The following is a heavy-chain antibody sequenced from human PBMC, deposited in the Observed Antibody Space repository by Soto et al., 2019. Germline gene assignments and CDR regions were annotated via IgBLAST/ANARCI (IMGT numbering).Heavy chain of an antibody. Sequence: ESGPTLVNPTHTLTLTCTFSGFSLSTSGMCVSRIRQPPGKALEWLALIDWDDDKYYSTSLKTRLTISKDTSKNQVVLTMTNMDPVDTATYYCARIFRGSGSFGLDYWGQGTLVTVSS. V-gene: IGHV2-70*01. J-gene: IGHJ4*02. CDR3: ARIFRGSGSFGLDY. CDR1: GFSLSTSGMC. D-gene: IGHD3-10*01. CDR2: IDWDDDK.